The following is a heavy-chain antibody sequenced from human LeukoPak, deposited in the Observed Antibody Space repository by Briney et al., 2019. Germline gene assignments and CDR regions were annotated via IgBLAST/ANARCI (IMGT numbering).Heavy chain of an antibody. CDR1: GGSISSYY. CDR2: IYYSGST. Sequence: PSETLSLTCTVSGGSISSYYWSWIRQPPGKGLEWIGYIYYSGSTNYNPSLKSRVTISVDTSKNQFSLKLSSVTAADTAVHYCARAGIAAAVKFDPWGQGTLVTVSS. V-gene: IGHV4-59*01. J-gene: IGHJ5*02. CDR3: ARAGIAAAVKFDP. D-gene: IGHD6-13*01.